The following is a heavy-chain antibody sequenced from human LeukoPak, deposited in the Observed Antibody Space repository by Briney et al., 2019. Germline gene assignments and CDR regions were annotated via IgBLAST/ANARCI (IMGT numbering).Heavy chain of an antibody. J-gene: IGHJ4*02. D-gene: IGHD3-10*01. Sequence: GGSLRLSCAASGFKFSSYSMNWVRQAPGKGLEWVSVIYSGGTTYYADSVKGRFTISRDNSKNTLYLQMNSLRVEDTAVYYCNGRALWLGEMYWDWGQGTLVTVSS. V-gene: IGHV3-53*01. CDR2: IYSGGTT. CDR3: NGRALWLGEMYWD. CDR1: GFKFSSYS.